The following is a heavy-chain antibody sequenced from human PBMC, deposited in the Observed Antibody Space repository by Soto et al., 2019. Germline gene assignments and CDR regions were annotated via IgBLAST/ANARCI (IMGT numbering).Heavy chain of an antibody. CDR3: AKDNRWLVPTYFDY. V-gene: IGHV3-23*01. D-gene: IGHD6-19*01. CDR2: ISGNGGRT. CDR1: GFTFSSYA. Sequence: EVQLLESGGGLVQPGGSLRLSCAASGFTFSSYAMNWVRQAPGKGLEWVSVISGNGGRTDYADSVKGRFTISRDNFKNTLYLQMNSLRVEDTAVYYGAKDNRWLVPTYFDYWGQGTVVTVSS. J-gene: IGHJ4*02.